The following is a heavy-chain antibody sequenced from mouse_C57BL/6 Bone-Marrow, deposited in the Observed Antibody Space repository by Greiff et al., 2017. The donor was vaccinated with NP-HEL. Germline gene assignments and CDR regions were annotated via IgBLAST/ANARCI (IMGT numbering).Heavy chain of an antibody. CDR2: IDPETGGT. CDR3: TVAYDSDYEFAY. D-gene: IGHD2-5*01. J-gene: IGHJ3*01. CDR1: GYTFTDYE. Sequence: QVQLKESGAELVRPGASVTLSCKASGYTFTDYEMHWVKQTPVHGLEWIGAIDPETGGTAYNQKFKGKAILTADKSSSTAYMELRSLTSEDSAVYCCTVAYDSDYEFAYWGQGTLVTVSA. V-gene: IGHV1-15*01.